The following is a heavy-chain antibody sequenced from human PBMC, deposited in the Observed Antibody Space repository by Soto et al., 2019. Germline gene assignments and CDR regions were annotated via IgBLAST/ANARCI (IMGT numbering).Heavy chain of an antibody. V-gene: IGHV3-64*07. CDR1: GFTFTSYA. CDR3: ARARIGAAGTKYYFDY. CDR2: ISSTGATI. Sequence: EVQLVESGGGLVQPGGSLRLSCAASGFTFTSYAVHWFRQAPGKGLEFVASISSTGATIYYGDSVNGRVTISRDNSKSTVYLQMGSLKAEDTAVYYCARARIGAAGTKYYFDYWGRGTLVTVSS. D-gene: IGHD6-13*01. J-gene: IGHJ4*02.